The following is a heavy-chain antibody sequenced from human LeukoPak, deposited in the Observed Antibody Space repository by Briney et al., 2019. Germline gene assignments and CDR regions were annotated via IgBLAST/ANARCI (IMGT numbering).Heavy chain of an antibody. CDR1: GGSISSYY. CDR2: IYTSGST. CDR3: AREGTINPPYYYYYMDV. J-gene: IGHJ6*03. D-gene: IGHD3-3*01. Sequence: SETLSLTCTVSGGSISSYYWSWIRQPAGKGLEWIGRIYTSGSTNYNPSLKSRVTMSVDTSKNQFSLKLSSVTAADTAVYYCAREGTINPPYYYYYMDVWGKGTTVTISS. V-gene: IGHV4-4*07.